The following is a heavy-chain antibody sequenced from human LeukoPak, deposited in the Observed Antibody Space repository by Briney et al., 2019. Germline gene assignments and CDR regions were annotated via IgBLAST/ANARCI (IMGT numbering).Heavy chain of an antibody. CDR2: LSGSGGST. D-gene: IGHD3-10*01. CDR3: AREDGSGSYPDY. Sequence: PGGSLRLSCVFSGFTFSSYAMSWVRQAPGKGLEWVSSLSGSGGSTYYADSVKGRFTISRDNSKNTLYLQMGSLRAEDMAVYYCAREDGSGSYPDYWGQGTLVTVSS. V-gene: IGHV3-23*01. CDR1: GFTFSSYA. J-gene: IGHJ4*02.